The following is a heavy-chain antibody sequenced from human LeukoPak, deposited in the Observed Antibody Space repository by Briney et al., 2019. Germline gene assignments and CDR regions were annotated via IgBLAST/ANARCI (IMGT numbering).Heavy chain of an antibody. V-gene: IGHV1-69*04. Sequence: ASVKVSCKASGGTFSSYAISWVRQAPGQGLEWMGRIIPILGIANYAQKFQGRVTITADKSTSTAYMELSSLRSEDTAVYYCARGVTGTTGGAFDIWGQGTMVTVSS. D-gene: IGHD1-7*01. J-gene: IGHJ3*02. CDR1: GGTFSSYA. CDR2: IIPILGIA. CDR3: ARGVTGTTGGAFDI.